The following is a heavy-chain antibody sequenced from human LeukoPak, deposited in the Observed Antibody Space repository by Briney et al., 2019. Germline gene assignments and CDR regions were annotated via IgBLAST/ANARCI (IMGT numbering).Heavy chain of an antibody. CDR2: INTDGSST. V-gene: IGHV3-74*01. CDR1: GFTFSSYW. J-gene: IGHJ4*02. D-gene: IGHD1-1*01. Sequence: GGSLRLSCAASGFTFSSYWMHWVRHGPGKGLVWVSRINTDGSSTTYADSVQGRFTISRVSATNTLYLQMNSLRGEDTAVYYCARERTAEFDFWGQGALVTVSS. CDR3: ARERTAEFDF.